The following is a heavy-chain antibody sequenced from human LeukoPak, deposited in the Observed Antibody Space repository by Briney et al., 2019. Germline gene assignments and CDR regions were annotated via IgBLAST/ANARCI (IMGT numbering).Heavy chain of an antibody. V-gene: IGHV1-2*02. J-gene: IGHJ4*02. Sequence: ASVKVSCKASGYTFTGYYMHWVRQAPGQGLEWMGWINRNSGGTNYAQKFQGRVTMTRDTSISTAYMELSRLRSDDTAVYYCARSQDIVVVPAAAPDYWGQGTLVTVSS. CDR3: ARSQDIVVVPAAAPDY. CDR2: INRNSGGT. CDR1: GYTFTGYY. D-gene: IGHD2-2*01.